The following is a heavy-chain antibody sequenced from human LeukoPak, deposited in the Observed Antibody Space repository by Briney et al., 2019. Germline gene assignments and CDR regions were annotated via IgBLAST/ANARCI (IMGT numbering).Heavy chain of an antibody. CDR3: ARSLLNYYYGMDV. J-gene: IGHJ6*04. V-gene: IGHV1-3*01. Sequence: ASVKVSCKASGYTFTSYAMHWVRQAPGQRREWMGWINAGNGNTKSSQKFQGRVTITRDTSASTAYMELSSLRSEDTAVYYCARSLLNYYYGMDVWGKGTTVTVSS. CDR1: GYTFTSYA. CDR2: INAGNGNT.